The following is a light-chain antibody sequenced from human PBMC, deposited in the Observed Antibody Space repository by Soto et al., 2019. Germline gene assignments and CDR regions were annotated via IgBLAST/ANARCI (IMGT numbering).Light chain of an antibody. Sequence: DIQMTQSPSTLSGSVGDRVTITCRASQTISSWLAWYQQKQGKAPKLLIYKASTLKSGVPSRFRGSGSGTEFTLTISSLQPDDFATYYCQHYDSYSEACGQGTKVELK. V-gene: IGKV1-5*03. J-gene: IGKJ1*01. CDR2: KAS. CDR3: QHYDSYSEA. CDR1: QTISSW.